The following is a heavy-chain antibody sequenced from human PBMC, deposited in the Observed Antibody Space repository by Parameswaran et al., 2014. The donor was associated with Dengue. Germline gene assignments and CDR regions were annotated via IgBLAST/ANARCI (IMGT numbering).Heavy chain of an antibody. D-gene: IGHD3-3*01. J-gene: IGHJ6*02. CDR3: ARGVSGSGYFDYYYGMDV. CDR1: GFTFSSYE. Sequence: GGSLRLSCAASGFTFSSYEMNWVRQAPGKGLEWVSYISSSGSTIYYADSVKGRFTISRDNAKNSLYLQMNSLRAEDTAVYYCARGVSGSGYFDYYYGMDVWGQGTTVTVSS. V-gene: IGHV3-48*03. CDR2: ISSSGSTI.